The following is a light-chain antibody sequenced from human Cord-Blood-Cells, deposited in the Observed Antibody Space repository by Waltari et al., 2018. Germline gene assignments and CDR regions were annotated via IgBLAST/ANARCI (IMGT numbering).Light chain of an antibody. CDR1: QSISSY. Sequence: DIQMTQSQSYLSASVGDRVTITCRASQSISSYLNWYQQKPGKAPKLLIYAASSLQSGVPSRFSGSGSGTDFTLTISSLQPEDFATYYCQQSYSTPLTFGGGTKVEI. CDR2: AAS. J-gene: IGKJ4*01. CDR3: QQSYSTPLT. V-gene: IGKV1-39*01.